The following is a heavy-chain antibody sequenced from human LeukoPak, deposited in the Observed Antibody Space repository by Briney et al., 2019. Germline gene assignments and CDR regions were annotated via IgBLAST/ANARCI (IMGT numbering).Heavy chain of an antibody. CDR2: ISSSSSYI. CDR1: GFTFSSYS. D-gene: IGHD3-3*01. Sequence: GGSLRLSCAASGFTFSSYSMNWVRQAPGKGLEWVSSISSSSSYIYYADSVKGRFTISRDNAKNSLYLQMNSLRAEDTAVYYCARGGITIFGVVINPFDYWGQGTRVTVSS. J-gene: IGHJ4*02. CDR3: ARGGITIFGVVINPFDY. V-gene: IGHV3-21*01.